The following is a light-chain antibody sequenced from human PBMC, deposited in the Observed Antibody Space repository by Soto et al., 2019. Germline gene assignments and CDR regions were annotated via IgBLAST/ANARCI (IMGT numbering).Light chain of an antibody. CDR1: QRVSSN. Sequence: EIGRTQSPATLSVSPGERATLSCRASQRVSSNLAWYQQKPGQAPRLLIYGASTRATGIPARFSGSGSGTEFTLALSCLQSEDFAVYYCQPYNNLYPFGQGTTLQIK. CDR3: QPYNNLYP. CDR2: GAS. V-gene: IGKV3-15*01. J-gene: IGKJ2*01.